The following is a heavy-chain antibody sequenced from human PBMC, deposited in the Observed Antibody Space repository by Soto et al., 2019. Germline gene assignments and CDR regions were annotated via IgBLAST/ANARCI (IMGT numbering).Heavy chain of an antibody. CDR2: IIAAYGNA. V-gene: IGHV1-3*01. D-gene: IGHD6-6*01. J-gene: IGHJ6*02. CDR1: GYTFTSYA. CDR3: ARERYSSSPTSRYYYGMDV. Sequence: ASVKVYCKASGYTFTSYAMHLGRQAPGQRLEWMGWIIAAYGNAKYSQKFQGRVTITADASTSTAYMELSSLRSEDTAVYYCARERYSSSPTSRYYYGMDVWGQGTTVTVSS.